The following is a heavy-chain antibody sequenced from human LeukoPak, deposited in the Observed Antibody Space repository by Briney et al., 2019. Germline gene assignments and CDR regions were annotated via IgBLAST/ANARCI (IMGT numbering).Heavy chain of an antibody. V-gene: IGHV3-7*01. CDR1: GFTFSSYW. Sequence: GGSLRLSCAASGFTFSSYWMSRVRQAPGKGPEWVANIKQDGSEIYYVDSVKGRFTISRDNAKNSLYLQMNSLRAEDTAVYYCARVLMTPHFDYWGQGTLVTVSS. CDR2: IKQDGSEI. CDR3: ARVLMTPHFDY. D-gene: IGHD3-16*01. J-gene: IGHJ4*02.